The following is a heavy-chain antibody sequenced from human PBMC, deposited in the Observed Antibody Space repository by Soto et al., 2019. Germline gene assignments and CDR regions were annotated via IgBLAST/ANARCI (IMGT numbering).Heavy chain of an antibody. D-gene: IGHD3-9*01. CDR1: GYTFTSYG. CDR2: ISAYNGNT. J-gene: IGHJ4*02. Sequence: ASVKVSCKASGYTFTSYGISWVRQAPGQGLEWMGWISAYNGNTNYAQKLQGRVTMTTDTSTSTAYMELRSLRSDDTAVYYCARVRDPTLYDILTGYYPKAFDYWGQGTLVTVSS. V-gene: IGHV1-18*04. CDR3: ARVRDPTLYDILTGYYPKAFDY.